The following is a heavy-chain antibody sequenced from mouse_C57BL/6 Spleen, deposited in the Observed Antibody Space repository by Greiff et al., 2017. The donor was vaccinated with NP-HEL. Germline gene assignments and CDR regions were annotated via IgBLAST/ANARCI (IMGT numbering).Heavy chain of an antibody. CDR3: ARSGGLRLYWYFDV. CDR1: GYTFTSYW. CDR2: IDPSDSYT. V-gene: IGHV1-59*01. D-gene: IGHD2-4*01. Sequence: VKLQQPGAELVRPGTSVKLSCKASGYTFTSYWMHWVKQRPGQGLEWIGVIDPSDSYTNYNQKFKGKATLTVDTSSSTAYMQLSSLTSEDSAVYYCARSGGLRLYWYFDVWGTGTTVTVSS. J-gene: IGHJ1*03.